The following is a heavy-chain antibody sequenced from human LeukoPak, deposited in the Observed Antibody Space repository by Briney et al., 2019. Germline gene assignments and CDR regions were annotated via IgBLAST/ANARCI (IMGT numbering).Heavy chain of an antibody. CDR1: GGSISSSSYY. CDR2: IYYSGST. D-gene: IGHD4-11*01. V-gene: IGHV4-39*01. Sequence: SETLSLTCTVSGGSISSSSYYWGWIRQPPGKGLEWIGSIYYSGSTYYNPSLKSRVTISVDTSKNQFSLKLSSVTAADTAVYYCARQSTYSNHRFDPWGQGTLVTVSS. CDR3: ARQSTYSNHRFDP. J-gene: IGHJ5*02.